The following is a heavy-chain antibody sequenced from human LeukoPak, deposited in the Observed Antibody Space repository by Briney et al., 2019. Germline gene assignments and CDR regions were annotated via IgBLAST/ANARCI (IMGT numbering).Heavy chain of an antibody. J-gene: IGHJ4*02. CDR1: GFTFSSFG. Sequence: PGGSLRLSCAASGFTFSSFGMHWVRQAPGKGLEWVAFISYDGSIKYYADSVKGRFTISRDDSKNTLYLQMSGLRTEDTAVYYCARTTYSSSSLGYWGQGTLVTVSS. CDR3: ARTTYSSSSLGY. D-gene: IGHD6-13*01. V-gene: IGHV3-30*19. CDR2: ISYDGSIK.